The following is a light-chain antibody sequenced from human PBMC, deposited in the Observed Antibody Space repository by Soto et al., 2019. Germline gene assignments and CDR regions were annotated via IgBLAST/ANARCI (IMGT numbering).Light chain of an antibody. V-gene: IGKV1-5*01. CDR1: QSITSW. J-gene: IGKJ1*01. Sequence: DIQMTQSASTMSASVGDRVTITCRASQSITSWLAWYQRKPGKAPKLLMYDASSLHSGVPSRFSGSGSGTEFTLTISSXQPDDFATYYCQQYNGYPWTFGQGTKVDIK. CDR2: DAS. CDR3: QQYNGYPWT.